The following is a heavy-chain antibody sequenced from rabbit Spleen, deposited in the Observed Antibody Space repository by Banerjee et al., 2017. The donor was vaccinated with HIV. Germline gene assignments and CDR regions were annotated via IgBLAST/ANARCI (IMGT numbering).Heavy chain of an antibody. D-gene: IGHD1-1*01. V-gene: IGHV1S45*01. J-gene: IGHJ4*01. Sequence: QEQLEESGGDLVKPGASLTLTCTASGFSFSSSYYMCWVRQAPGKGPEWIACIYAGSGSTYYASWAKGRFIMSRTSSTTVTLQMTSLTAADTATYFCARDLVAVIGWNFNLWGQGTLVTVS. CDR1: GFSFSSSYY. CDR2: IYAGSGST. CDR3: ARDLVAVIGWNFNL.